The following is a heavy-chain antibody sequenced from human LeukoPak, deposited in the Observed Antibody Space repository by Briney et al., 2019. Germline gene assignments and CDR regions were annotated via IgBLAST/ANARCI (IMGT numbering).Heavy chain of an antibody. D-gene: IGHD2-15*01. J-gene: IGHJ4*02. CDR3: AKDNGYCSGGSCLRNTYYFDY. CDR1: GFTFSSYA. CDR2: ISGSGSST. V-gene: IGHV3-23*01. Sequence: GGSLRLSCAASGFTFSSYAMSWVRQAPGKGLEWVAAISGSGSSTYYADSVKGRFTTSRDNSKNTLYLQMDSLRAEDTAVYYCAKDNGYCSGGSCLRNTYYFDYWGQGTLVTVSS.